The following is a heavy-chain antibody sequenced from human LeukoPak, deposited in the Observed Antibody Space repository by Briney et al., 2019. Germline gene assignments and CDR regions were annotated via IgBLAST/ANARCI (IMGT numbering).Heavy chain of an antibody. CDR2: MNPNSGNT. CDR1: GYTFTSYD. Sequence: ASVKVSCKASGYTFTSYDINWVRQATGQGLEWVGWMNPNSGNTGYAQKFQGRVTMTRNTSISTAYMELSSLRSEDAAVYYCARGQWAYLSQLLFDYWGQGTLVTVSS. D-gene: IGHD1-26*01. J-gene: IGHJ4*02. CDR3: ARGQWAYLSQLLFDY. V-gene: IGHV1-8*01.